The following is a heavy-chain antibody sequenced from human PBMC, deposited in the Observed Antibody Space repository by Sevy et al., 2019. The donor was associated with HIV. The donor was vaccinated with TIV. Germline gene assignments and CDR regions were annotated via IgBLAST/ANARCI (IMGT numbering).Heavy chain of an antibody. Sequence: GGSLRLSCAASGFTFSNAWMSWVRQAPGKGLEWVGRIKSKTDGGTTDYAAPVKGRFTISRDDSKSTLYLQMNSLKTEDTAVYYCTTHTIFGVWYYGMDVWGQGTTVTVSS. J-gene: IGHJ6*02. CDR3: TTHTIFGVWYYGMDV. CDR2: IKSKTDGGTT. CDR1: GFTFSNAW. V-gene: IGHV3-15*01. D-gene: IGHD3-3*01.